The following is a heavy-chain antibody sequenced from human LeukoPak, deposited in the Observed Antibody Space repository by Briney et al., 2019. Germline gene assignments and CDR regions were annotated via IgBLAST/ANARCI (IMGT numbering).Heavy chain of an antibody. V-gene: IGHV3-9*01. D-gene: IGHD4/OR15-4a*01. CDR3: AKDYGGENTFYFQH. J-gene: IGHJ1*01. CDR1: GFTFDDYA. CDR2: ISWNSGSI. Sequence: GGSLRLSCAASGFTFDDYAMHWVRQAPGKGLEWVSGISWNSGSIGYADSVKGRFTISRDNAKNSLYLQMNSLRAEDTALYYWAKDYGGENTFYFQHWGQGTLVTVSS.